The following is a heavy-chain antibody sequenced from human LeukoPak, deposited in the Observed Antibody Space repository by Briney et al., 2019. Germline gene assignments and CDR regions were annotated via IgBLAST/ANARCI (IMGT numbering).Heavy chain of an antibody. CDR3: VSSSSDDYYYYMDV. J-gene: IGHJ6*03. V-gene: IGHV3-7*01. CDR1: GFTFSSYA. CDR2: IKQDGSEK. D-gene: IGHD6-6*01. Sequence: HPGGSLRLSCAASGFTFSSYAMSWVRQAPGKGLEWVANIKQDGSEKYYVDSVRGRFTISRDNAKNSLYLQMNSLRAEDTAVYYCVSSSSDDYYYYMDVWGKGTTVTVSS.